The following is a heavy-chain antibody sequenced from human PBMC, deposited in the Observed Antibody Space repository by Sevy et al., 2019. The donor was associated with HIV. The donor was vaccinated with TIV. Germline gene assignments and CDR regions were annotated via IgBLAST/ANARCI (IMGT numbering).Heavy chain of an antibody. V-gene: IGHV4-39*01. CDR3: ARGRDSSDWAYCMDV. D-gene: IGHD3-22*01. Sequence: SETLSLTCTVSGGSISRSRSNWGWVRQPPGKGLEWIGNIYYSETRYYNPSLESRVTISVDKSKNQFSLKLTSVTAADTGVYYCARGRDSSDWAYCMDVWGKGTTVTVSS. CDR1: GGSISRSRSN. CDR2: IYYSETR. J-gene: IGHJ6*04.